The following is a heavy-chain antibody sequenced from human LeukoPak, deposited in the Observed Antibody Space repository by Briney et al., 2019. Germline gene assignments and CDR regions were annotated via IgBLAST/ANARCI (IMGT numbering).Heavy chain of an antibody. Sequence: GESLKISCKGSGYTFTNYWIAWVRQMPGKALEWMGIIYPGDSDTRYSPSFQGQVTISVDKSISTAYLQWSSLKASDTAMYYCARHQGSGGQLGWFDPWGQGTLVTVSS. CDR3: ARHQGSGGQLGWFDP. CDR2: IYPGDSDT. D-gene: IGHD2-15*01. CDR1: GYTFTNYW. V-gene: IGHV5-51*01. J-gene: IGHJ5*02.